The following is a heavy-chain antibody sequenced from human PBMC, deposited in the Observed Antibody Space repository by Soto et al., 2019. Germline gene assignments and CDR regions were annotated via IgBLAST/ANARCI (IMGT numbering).Heavy chain of an antibody. CDR1: GYTFTGYY. D-gene: IGHD2-2*01. V-gene: IGHV1-2*02. Sequence: ASVKVSCKASGYTFTGYYMHWVRQAPGQGLEWMGWINPNSGGTNYAQKFQGRVTMTRDTSISTAYMELSRLRSDDTAVYYCARDIVVVPAAMRGPYYYYGMDVWGQGTTVTAP. CDR2: INPNSGGT. J-gene: IGHJ6*02. CDR3: ARDIVVVPAAMRGPYYYYGMDV.